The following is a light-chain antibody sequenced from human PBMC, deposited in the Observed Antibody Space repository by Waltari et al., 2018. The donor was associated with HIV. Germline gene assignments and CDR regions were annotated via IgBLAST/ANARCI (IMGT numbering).Light chain of an antibody. CDR2: EVI. V-gene: IGLV2-11*01. CDR1: SSAVGGYDS. Sequence: QSALTQPRSVSGSPGQSVTISCTGTSSAVGGYDSVSWYLQHPGKVPKLIVYEVIKRPSGVPHRFSGTKAGNTASLTICGHQTEEEADYCGCSYAGTYTYVLFGGGTKLTVL. CDR3: CSYAGTYTYVL. J-gene: IGLJ3*02.